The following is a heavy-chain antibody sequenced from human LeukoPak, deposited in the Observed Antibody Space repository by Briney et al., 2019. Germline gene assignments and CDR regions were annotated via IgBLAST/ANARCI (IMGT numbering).Heavy chain of an antibody. J-gene: IGHJ4*02. D-gene: IGHD3-3*01. CDR3: ATVLPQANDFWSGYPNFDY. CDR2: FDPEDGET. V-gene: IGHV1-24*01. CDR1: GYTLTELS. Sequence: AASVKVSCKVSGYTLTELSTHWVRQAPGKGLEWMGGFDPEDGETIYAQKFQGRVTMTEDTSTDTAYMELSSLRSEDTAVYYCATVLPQANDFWSGYPNFDYWGQGTLVTVSS.